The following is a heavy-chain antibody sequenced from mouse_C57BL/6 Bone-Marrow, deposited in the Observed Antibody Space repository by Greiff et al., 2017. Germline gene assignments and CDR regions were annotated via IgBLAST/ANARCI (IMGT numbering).Heavy chain of an antibody. CDR1: GYTFTSYG. CDR3: AREGVITPMY. D-gene: IGHD1-1*01. J-gene: IGHJ2*01. V-gene: IGHV1-81*01. Sequence: VQLQQSGAELARPGASVKLSCKASGYTFTSYGISWVKQRTGQGLEWIGEIYPRSGNTYYNEKFKGKATLTADKSSSTAYMELRSRTSEDTAVYFCAREGVITPMYWGQGTTLTVSS. CDR2: IYPRSGNT.